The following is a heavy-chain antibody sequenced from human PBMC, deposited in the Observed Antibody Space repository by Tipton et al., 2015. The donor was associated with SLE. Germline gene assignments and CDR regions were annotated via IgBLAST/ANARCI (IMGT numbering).Heavy chain of an antibody. CDR3: VRDRIAAVPGAFDI. CDR2: IYYSGST. Sequence: TLSLTCKVSGGSISSSTYYWGWIRQPPGKGLEWIGSIYYSGSTYYNPSLKSRVTISVDTSKNQFSLKLSSVTAADTAVYYCVRDRIAAVPGAFDIWGQGRMVTVSS. D-gene: IGHD6-13*01. V-gene: IGHV4-39*07. CDR1: GGSISSSTYY. J-gene: IGHJ3*02.